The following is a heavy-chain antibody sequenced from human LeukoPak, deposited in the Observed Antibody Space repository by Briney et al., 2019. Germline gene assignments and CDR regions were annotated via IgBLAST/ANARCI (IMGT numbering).Heavy chain of an antibody. D-gene: IGHD2-2*01. V-gene: IGHV3-23*01. CDR1: GFTFSSYA. CDR2: ISGSGGTT. CDR3: AKEGYCSSTSCYARRFDY. J-gene: IGHJ4*02. Sequence: GGSLRLSCAASGFTFSSYAMSWVRQAPGKGLEWVSAISGSGGTTSYADSVKGRFTISRDNSKNTLYLQMNSLRAEDTAVYYCAKEGYCSSTSCYARRFDYWGQGTLVTVSS.